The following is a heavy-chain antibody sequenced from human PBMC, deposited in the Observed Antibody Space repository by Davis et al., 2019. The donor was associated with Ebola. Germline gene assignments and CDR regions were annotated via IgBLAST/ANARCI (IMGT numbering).Heavy chain of an antibody. CDR2: INAGNGDT. V-gene: IGHV1-3*01. J-gene: IGHJ5*02. CDR1: GYIFTSYA. CDR3: ARVFPGAWFDP. D-gene: IGHD7-27*01. Sequence: AASVKVSCKASGYIFTSYAMHWVRQAPGQRLEWMGWINAGNGDTKYSQKFQGRVTITRDTSASTAYMELSSLRSEDTAIYYCARVFPGAWFDPWGQGTLVTVSS.